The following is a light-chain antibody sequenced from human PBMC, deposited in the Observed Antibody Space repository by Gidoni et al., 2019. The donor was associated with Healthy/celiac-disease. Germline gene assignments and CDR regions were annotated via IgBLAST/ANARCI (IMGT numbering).Light chain of an antibody. CDR3: SSYAGSNNLVV. CDR1: SSDVGGYNY. Sequence: QSPLTQPPSASGSPGQSVTISCTGTSSDVGGYNYVSWYQQHPGKAPKLMIYKVSKRPSGVPDRVSGSKSGNTASLTVSGLQAEDEADYYCSSYAGSNNLVVFGGGTKLTVL. CDR2: KVS. J-gene: IGLJ2*01. V-gene: IGLV2-8*01.